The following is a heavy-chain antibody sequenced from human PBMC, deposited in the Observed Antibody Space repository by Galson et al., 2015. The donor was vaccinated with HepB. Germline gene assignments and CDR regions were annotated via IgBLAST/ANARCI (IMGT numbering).Heavy chain of an antibody. CDR2: IKSKTDGGTT. CDR1: GFTFSNAW. D-gene: IGHD3-9*01. CDR3: TTRPGWYYDILTGYYRHFDX. J-gene: IGHJ4*02. V-gene: IGHV3-15*01. Sequence: SLRLSCAASGFTFSNAWMSXVRQAPGKGLEWVGRIKSKTDGGTTDYAAPVKGRFSISRDDSXNTLYLQMNRLKTEDTAVYXCTTRPGWYYDILTGYYRHFDXCGQXTLVTVSS.